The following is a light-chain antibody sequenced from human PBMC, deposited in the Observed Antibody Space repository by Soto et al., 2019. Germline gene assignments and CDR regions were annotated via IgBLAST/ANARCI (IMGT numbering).Light chain of an antibody. CDR2: DVS. J-gene: IGLJ3*02. CDR3: CSYAGSNTWV. Sequence: SALTQPRSVSGSPGQSVAISCTGTGSGVGGYKYVSWYQQHPAKAPKLIIYDVSDRPSGVPDRFSGSKSGITASLTISGLQAEDEADYYSCSYAGSNTWVFGGGTQLTVL. CDR1: GSGVGGYKY. V-gene: IGLV2-11*01.